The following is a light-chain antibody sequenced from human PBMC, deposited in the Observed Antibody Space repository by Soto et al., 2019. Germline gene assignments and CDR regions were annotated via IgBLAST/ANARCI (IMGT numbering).Light chain of an antibody. CDR1: QGIINY. V-gene: IGKV1-27*01. CDR3: QKYNSAPLS. CDR2: AAS. Sequence: DIQMTQSPSSLSASVGDRVTITCRASQGIINYLAWYQQKPGKAPKLLIYAASTLQSGVTSRFSGSGSGTDLTLTISGLQPEDVATYYCQKYNSAPLSFGGGTKVDIK. J-gene: IGKJ4*01.